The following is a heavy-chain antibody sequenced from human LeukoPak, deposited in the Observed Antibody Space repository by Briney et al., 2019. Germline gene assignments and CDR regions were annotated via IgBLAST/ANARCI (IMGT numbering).Heavy chain of an antibody. J-gene: IGHJ6*02. Sequence: PGGSLRLSCAASGNYCMHWVRQAPGKGLVWVSHINSDGSWTSYADSVKGRFTISKDNAKNTVYLQMNSLRAEDTAVYYCARAPHYSNYGPYYYGMDVWGQGTRSPSP. CDR2: INSDGSWT. V-gene: IGHV3-74*01. D-gene: IGHD4-11*01. CDR1: GNYC. CDR3: ARAPHYSNYGPYYYGMDV.